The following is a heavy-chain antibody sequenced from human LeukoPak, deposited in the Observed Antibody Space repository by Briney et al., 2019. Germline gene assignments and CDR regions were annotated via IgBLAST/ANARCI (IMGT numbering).Heavy chain of an antibody. J-gene: IGHJ6*02. CDR3: TRDLMDYDVSTGLHHYYMDV. V-gene: IGHV3-74*01. Sequence: GGSLRLSCVASGFTFSSYWMHWVRQDPRKGLVRVSRINGDGRNINYADSVRGRFTISRDNAKNTLYLQMNTLRVEDTAVYYCTRDLMDYDVSTGLHHYYMDVWGQGTTVTVSS. CDR2: INGDGRNI. D-gene: IGHD3-9*01. CDR1: GFTFSSYW.